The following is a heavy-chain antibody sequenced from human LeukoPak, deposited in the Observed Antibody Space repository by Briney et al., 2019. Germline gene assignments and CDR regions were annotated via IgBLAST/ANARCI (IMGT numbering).Heavy chain of an antibody. CDR2: ISSSGSTI. CDR1: GFTFSDYY. D-gene: IGHD3-9*01. V-gene: IGHV3-11*04. J-gene: IGHJ4*02. CDR3: ARADYDILTGYSTVFDY. Sequence: GGSLRLSCAASGFTFSDYYMSWIRQAPGKGLEWVSYISSSGSTIYYADSVKGRFTISRDNAKNSLYLQMNSLRAEDTAVYYCARADYDILTGYSTVFDYWGQGTLVTVSS.